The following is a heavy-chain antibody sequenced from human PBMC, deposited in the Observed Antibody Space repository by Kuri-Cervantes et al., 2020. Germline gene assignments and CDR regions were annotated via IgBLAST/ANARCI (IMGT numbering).Heavy chain of an antibody. V-gene: IGHV3-48*02. Sequence: GGSLRLSCAASGFTFSSYSMNWVRQAPGKGLEWVSYISGRGTTTNYADSVKGRFTISRDNSKNTLYLQMNSLRDEDTATYYCAKCGLLTAAGIGFFDSWGQGTLVTVSS. CDR1: GFTFSSYS. CDR3: AKCGLLTAAGIGFFDS. D-gene: IGHD6-13*01. J-gene: IGHJ4*02. CDR2: ISGRGTTT.